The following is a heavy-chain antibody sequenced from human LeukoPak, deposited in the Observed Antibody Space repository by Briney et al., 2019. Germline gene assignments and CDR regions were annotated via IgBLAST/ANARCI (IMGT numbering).Heavy chain of an antibody. D-gene: IGHD3-3*01. CDR2: IKLDGSEK. CDR1: GFTFGKYW. Sequence: GGSLRLSCVASGFTFGKYWMSWVRQAPGKGLEWVANIKLDGSEKNYVGSVKGRFTISRDNTKNSLYLQMNSLRAEDTAVFYCARDQYDTWSRRGNFDSWGQGTLVIVSS. CDR3: ARDQYDTWSRRGNFDS. V-gene: IGHV3-7*03. J-gene: IGHJ4*02.